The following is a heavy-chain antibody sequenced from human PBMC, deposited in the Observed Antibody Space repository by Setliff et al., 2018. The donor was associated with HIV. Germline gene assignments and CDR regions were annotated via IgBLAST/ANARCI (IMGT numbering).Heavy chain of an antibody. V-gene: IGHV1-18*04. D-gene: IGHD6-19*01. CDR2: ISASSVNT. CDR3: AREWGIEVPVFYY. Sequence: ASVKVSCKASGYTFIASFMHWVRQAPGQGLEWVGSISASSVNTNYTQGRVTMTTDISTSTAYMELRSLRSADSAVYYCAREWGIEVPVFYYWGQGTLVTVSS. CDR1: GYTFIASF. J-gene: IGHJ4*02.